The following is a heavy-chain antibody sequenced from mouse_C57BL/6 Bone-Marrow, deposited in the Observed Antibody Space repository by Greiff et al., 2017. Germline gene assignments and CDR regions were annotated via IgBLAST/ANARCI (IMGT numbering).Heavy chain of an antibody. Sequence: QVQLQQPGTELVKPGASVKLSCKASGYTFTSYWMHWVKQRPGQGLEWIGNINPSNGGTNYTEKFKSTATLPVDTSSRTAYMQLSSLTSEDSAVYECARHYGSSCGYWYCDVWGTGTTVTVSS. CDR2: INPSNGGT. J-gene: IGHJ1*03. CDR3: ARHYGSSCGYWYCDV. CDR1: GYTFTSYW. D-gene: IGHD1-1*01. V-gene: IGHV1-53*01.